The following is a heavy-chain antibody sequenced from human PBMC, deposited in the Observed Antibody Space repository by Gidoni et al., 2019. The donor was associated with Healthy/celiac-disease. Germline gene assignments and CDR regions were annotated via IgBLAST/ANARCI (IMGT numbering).Heavy chain of an antibody. D-gene: IGHD6-19*01. CDR2: ISAYNGNT. Sequence: QVQLVQAGAEVKKTVASVKVHCTASDYTFTSYGIGWVRQAPGQGLEWMGWISAYNGNTNSAQQLQGRVTMTTDTSTSTAYMELRSLRSDDTAVYYCAREEGVLAVAGGGDGMDVWGQGTTVTVSS. V-gene: IGHV1-18*01. CDR1: DYTFTSYG. J-gene: IGHJ6*02. CDR3: AREEGVLAVAGGGDGMDV.